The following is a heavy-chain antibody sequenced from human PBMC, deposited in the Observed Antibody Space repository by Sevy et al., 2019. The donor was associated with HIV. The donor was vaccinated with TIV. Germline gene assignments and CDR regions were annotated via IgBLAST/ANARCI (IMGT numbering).Heavy chain of an antibody. Sequence: GGSLRLSCAASGFTFSTYGMHWVRQAPGKGLEWVAVIWFDGSNTYYADSVKGRFTRSKDIAKNTLHLQMNSLRVEDTAVYYCARDLEFYDYGDYGPAFMPDYWGQGTLVTVSS. CDR1: GFTFSTYG. V-gene: IGHV3-33*01. CDR3: ARDLEFYDYGDYGPAFMPDY. J-gene: IGHJ4*02. D-gene: IGHD4-17*01. CDR2: IWFDGSNT.